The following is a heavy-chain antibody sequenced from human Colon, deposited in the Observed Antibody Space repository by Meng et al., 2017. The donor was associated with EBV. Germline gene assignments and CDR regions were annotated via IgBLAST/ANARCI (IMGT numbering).Heavy chain of an antibody. V-gene: IGHV4-30-4*01. Sequence: QRHPAVLAPAKPLQTPSLTSTGSGDSISSCKCFWHSLRQRPGKSREWISCVNYRENTSFNPPLKIRVTMSVDTSKIQFTPELGSVTAVYSAAYYFPRCEFLLDYWGQGTLVTVSS. J-gene: IGHJ4*02. D-gene: IGHD2-15*01. CDR3: PRCEFLLDY. CDR1: GDSISSCKCF. CDR2: VNYRENT.